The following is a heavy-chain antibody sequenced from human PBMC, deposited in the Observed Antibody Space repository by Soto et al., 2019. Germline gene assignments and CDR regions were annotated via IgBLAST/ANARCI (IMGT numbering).Heavy chain of an antibody. CDR1: GYTFTGYY. CDR3: ARVYTSGWYYFDY. J-gene: IGHJ4*02. CDR2: INPNSGGT. D-gene: IGHD6-19*01. Sequence: WASVKVSCKASGYTFTGYYIHWVRQAPGQGLEWMGWINPNSGGTKYAQKFQGRVTLTRDTSISTAYMELSSLRSDDTAVYYCARVYTSGWYYFDYWGQGTLVTVSS. V-gene: IGHV1-2*02.